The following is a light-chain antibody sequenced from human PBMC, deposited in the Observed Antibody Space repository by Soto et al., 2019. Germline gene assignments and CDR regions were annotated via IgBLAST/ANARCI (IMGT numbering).Light chain of an antibody. CDR3: QTWGTGIRV. V-gene: IGLV4-69*01. CDR2: LNSDGSH. Sequence: QPVLTQSPSASASLGASVKLTCTLSSGYSNYAIAWHQQQPEKGPRYLMKLNSDGSHSKGDGIPDRFSGSSSGAERYLTISSLQSEDEADYYCQTWGTGIRVFGGGTKVTVL. CDR1: SGYSNYA. J-gene: IGLJ3*02.